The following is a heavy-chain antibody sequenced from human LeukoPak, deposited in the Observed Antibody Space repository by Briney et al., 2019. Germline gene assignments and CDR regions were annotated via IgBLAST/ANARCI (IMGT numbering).Heavy chain of an antibody. Sequence: GASVKVSCKASGGTFSSYAISWVRQAPGQGLEWMGGIIPIFGTANYAQKFQGRVTITADESTSTAYMELRSLRSDDTAVYYCARDSYYYDSSGYLLLDYWGQGTLVTVSS. V-gene: IGHV1-69*13. J-gene: IGHJ4*02. CDR3: ARDSYYYDSSGYLLLDY. CDR1: GGTFSSYA. CDR2: IIPIFGTA. D-gene: IGHD3-22*01.